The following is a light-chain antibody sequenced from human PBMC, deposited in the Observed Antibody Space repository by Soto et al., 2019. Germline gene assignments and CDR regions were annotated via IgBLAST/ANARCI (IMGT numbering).Light chain of an antibody. J-gene: IGLJ2*01. V-gene: IGLV1-44*01. Sequence: QSVLTQPPSASGTPGQRVTISCSGSSSNIGSNTVNWYQQLPGTAPKLLIYSNNQWPSGVPDRFSGSKSGTSASLAISGLQSEDEADYYCAARDNSLNGHVVFGGGTKVTVL. CDR1: SSNIGSNT. CDR2: SNN. CDR3: AARDNSLNGHVV.